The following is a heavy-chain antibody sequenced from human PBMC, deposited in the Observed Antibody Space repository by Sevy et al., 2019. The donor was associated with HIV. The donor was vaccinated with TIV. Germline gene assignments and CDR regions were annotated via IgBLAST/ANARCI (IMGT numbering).Heavy chain of an antibody. V-gene: IGHV1-69*13. J-gene: IGHJ6*02. CDR3: ARDLGGTYYYYGMDV. Sequence: ASVKVSCKASGGTFSSYAISWVRQAPGQGLEWMGGIIPIFGTANYAPKFQGRVTITADESTSTAYMELSSLRSEDTAVYYCARDLGGTYYYYGMDVWGQGTTVTVSS. CDR1: GGTFSSYA. D-gene: IGHD2-15*01. CDR2: IIPIFGTA.